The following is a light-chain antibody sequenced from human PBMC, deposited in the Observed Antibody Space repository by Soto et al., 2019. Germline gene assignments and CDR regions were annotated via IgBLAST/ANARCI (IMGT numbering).Light chain of an antibody. Sequence: EIELTQSRGTLYLSPGERATLSCKASQSVTSNYLAWYQQKPGQAPRLLVYGASSRATGISDRFSGSGSGTDFTLTISRLEPEDFAVYYCQQYNNWPPWTFGQGTKVDIK. CDR1: QSVTSNY. J-gene: IGKJ1*01. V-gene: IGKV3-20*01. CDR3: QQYNNWPPWT. CDR2: GAS.